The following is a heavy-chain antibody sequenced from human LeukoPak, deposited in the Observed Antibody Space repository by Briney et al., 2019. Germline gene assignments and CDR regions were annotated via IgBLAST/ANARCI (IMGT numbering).Heavy chain of an antibody. J-gene: IGHJ3*02. CDR2: IRSETDDGTT. Sequence: GGSLRLSCTGSGFTFRNAWMSWVRQAPGKGLEWVGRIRSETDDGTTDYAAPVKGRFTISRDVSKNTLYLQMNSLKTEDTAVYYCTTGGIWGQGTLITVSS. CDR3: TTGGI. V-gene: IGHV3-15*01. CDR1: GFTFRNAW. D-gene: IGHD3-10*01.